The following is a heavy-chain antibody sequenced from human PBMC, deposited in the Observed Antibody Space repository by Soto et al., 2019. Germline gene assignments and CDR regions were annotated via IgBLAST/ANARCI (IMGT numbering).Heavy chain of an antibody. V-gene: IGHV3-23*01. J-gene: IGHJ4*02. CDR2: ISGSDGST. D-gene: IGHD2-2*01. CDR1: GFTFSSYA. Sequence: GGSLRLSCAASGFTFSSYAMSWVRQAPGKGLEWVSAISGSDGSTYYADSVKGRFTISRDNSKNTLYLQMNSLRAEDTAVYYCAKASGDCSSTSCPPWGNYFDYWGQGTLVTVSS. CDR3: AKASGDCSSTSCPPWGNYFDY.